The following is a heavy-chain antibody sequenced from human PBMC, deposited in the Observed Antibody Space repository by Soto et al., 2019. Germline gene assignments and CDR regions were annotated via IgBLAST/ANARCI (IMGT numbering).Heavy chain of an antibody. CDR3: AREGQAPYYYYGKDV. V-gene: IGHV1-18*01. J-gene: IGHJ6*02. CDR1: GYTFTNYG. Sequence: QVQVVQSGDEVKKPGASVKVSCKASGYTFTNYGFSWVRQAPGQGLEWMGWISGYNGNTKYAEKFQGRVTMTTDTSTSTAHMELRSLRSDDTAVYYCAREGQAPYYYYGKDVWGQGTAVTVYS. CDR2: ISGYNGNT.